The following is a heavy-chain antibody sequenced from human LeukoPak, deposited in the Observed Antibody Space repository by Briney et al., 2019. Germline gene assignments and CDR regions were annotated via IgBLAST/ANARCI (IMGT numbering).Heavy chain of an antibody. CDR1: GYTFTSYG. V-gene: IGHV1-18*01. Sequence: GASVKVSCKASGYTFTSYGISWVRQAPGQGLEWMGWISAYNGNTNYAQKLQGRVTMTTDTSTSTVYMELRSLRSNDTAVYYCARDVGATSGFDYWGQGTLVTVSS. CDR2: ISAYNGNT. J-gene: IGHJ4*02. D-gene: IGHD1-26*01. CDR3: ARDVGATSGFDY.